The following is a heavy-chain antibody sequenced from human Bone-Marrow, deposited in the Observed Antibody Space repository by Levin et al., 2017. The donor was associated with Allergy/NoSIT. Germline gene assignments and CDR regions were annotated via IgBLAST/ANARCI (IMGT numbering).Heavy chain of an antibody. CDR1: GFTFSTYY. CDR2: INRDETST. D-gene: IGHD6-25*01. V-gene: IGHV3-74*01. CDR3: ARDKGIAARYPFDN. J-gene: IGHJ4*02. Sequence: PGGSLRLSCAASGFTFSTYYMHWVRQAPGKGLVWVSGINRDETSTNYADSVKGRFTISRDNAKSILYLQMDSLRGDDTAVYYCARDKGIAARYPFDNWGQGTLVTVSS.